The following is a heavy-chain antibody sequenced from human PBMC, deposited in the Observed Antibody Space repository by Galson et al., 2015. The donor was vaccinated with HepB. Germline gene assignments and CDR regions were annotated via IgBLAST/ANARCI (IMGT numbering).Heavy chain of an antibody. CDR2: IYYSGST. J-gene: IGHJ6*02. V-gene: IGHV4-30-4*01. Sequence: TLSLTCTVSGGSISSGDSYWSWIRQPPGKGLEWIGYIYYSGSTYYNPSLKSRVTISVDTSKNQFSLKLSSVTAADTAVYYCARIGSNQLLSDGMDVWGQGTTVTVSS. CDR3: ARIGSNQLLSDGMDV. CDR1: GGSISSGDSY. D-gene: IGHD2-2*01.